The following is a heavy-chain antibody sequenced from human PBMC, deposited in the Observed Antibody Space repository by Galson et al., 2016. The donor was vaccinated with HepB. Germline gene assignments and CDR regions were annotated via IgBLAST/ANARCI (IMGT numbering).Heavy chain of an antibody. CDR2: ISGSGVYT. CDR3: AKNRYDYGPLDY. D-gene: IGHD4/OR15-4a*01. CDR1: GFIYGNYA. Sequence: SLRLSCAASGFIYGNYAMTWVRQAPGEGLEWVSVISGSGVYTNYADSVKGRFTISRDNSKTTVHLQMDSLRAEEPAVYYCAKNRYDYGPLDYWGQGTLVTVSS. V-gene: IGHV3-23*01. J-gene: IGHJ4*02.